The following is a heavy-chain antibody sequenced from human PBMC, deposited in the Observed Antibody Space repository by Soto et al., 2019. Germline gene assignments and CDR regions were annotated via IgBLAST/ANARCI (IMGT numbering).Heavy chain of an antibody. J-gene: IGHJ5*02. CDR1: GGTFSSYA. CDR2: IIPIFGTA. D-gene: IGHD6-13*01. CDR3: AREAIAAAGLRASNWFEP. V-gene: IGHV1-69*13. Sequence: GASVKVSCKASGGTFSSYAISWVRQAPGQGLEWMGGIIPIFGTANYAQKFQGRVTITADESTSTAYMELSSLRSEDTAVYYCAREAIAAAGLRASNWFEPWGQGTLVTVSS.